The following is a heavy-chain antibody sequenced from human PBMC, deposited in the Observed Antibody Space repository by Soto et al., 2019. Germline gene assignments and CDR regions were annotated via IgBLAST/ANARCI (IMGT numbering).Heavy chain of an antibody. V-gene: IGHV3-30*03. Sequence: PGGSLRLSCAASGFTFSHYGMHWVRQAPGKGLEWVAVISYDGSSKYYADSVKGRFTISRDNCKNTLYLQMNSLRAEDTAVYFCAPNGVAAAVVFDSWGQGTLVTVSS. J-gene: IGHJ4*02. CDR1: GFTFSHYG. CDR3: APNGVAAAVVFDS. D-gene: IGHD6-13*01. CDR2: ISYDGSSK.